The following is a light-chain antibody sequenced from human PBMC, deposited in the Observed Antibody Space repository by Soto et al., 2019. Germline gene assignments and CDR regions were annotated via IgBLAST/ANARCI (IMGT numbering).Light chain of an antibody. CDR2: VAS. CDR1: QSISNRY. Sequence: EIVLTQSPGTLSLSPGERATLSCRASQSISNRYLAWYQQKPGQSPRLLIYVASSRATGIPDRFSGGGSGTDFSLTISRLEPEDFAVYYCQQRKKWPPLTFGGGTKVEIK. J-gene: IGKJ4*01. CDR3: QQRKKWPPLT. V-gene: IGKV3D-20*02.